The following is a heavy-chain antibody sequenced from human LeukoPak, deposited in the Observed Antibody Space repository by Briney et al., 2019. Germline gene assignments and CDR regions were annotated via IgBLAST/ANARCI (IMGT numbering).Heavy chain of an antibody. CDR1: GYTFTGYY. V-gene: IGHV1-2*02. Sequence: ASVKVSCKASGYTFTGYYMHWVRQAPGQGLEWMGWINPNSGGTNYAQKFQGRVTTTRDTSISTAYMELSRLRSDDTAVYYCARDSLEWELSYYYYYYMDVWGKGTTVTVSS. CDR3: ARDSLEWELSYYYYYYMDV. J-gene: IGHJ6*03. CDR2: INPNSGGT. D-gene: IGHD1-26*01.